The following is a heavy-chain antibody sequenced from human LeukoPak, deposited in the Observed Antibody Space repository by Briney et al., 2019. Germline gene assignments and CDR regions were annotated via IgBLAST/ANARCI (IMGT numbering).Heavy chain of an antibody. V-gene: IGHV4-39*07. CDR1: GDSISSSSYY. Sequence: SETLSLTCTVSGDSISSSSYYWGWFRQPPGKGLEWIGSIYYSGSTYYNPSLKSRVTISVDTSKNQFSLKLSSVTAADTAVYYCARRIRYFDWVIDYWGQGTLVTVSS. CDR3: ARRIRYFDWVIDY. D-gene: IGHD3-9*01. J-gene: IGHJ4*02. CDR2: IYYSGST.